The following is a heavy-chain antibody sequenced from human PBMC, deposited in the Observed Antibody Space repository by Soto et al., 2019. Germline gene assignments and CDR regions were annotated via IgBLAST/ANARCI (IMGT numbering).Heavy chain of an antibody. J-gene: IGHJ2*01. CDR2: ITVGGSRT. V-gene: IGHV3-23*01. D-gene: IGHD2-15*01. Sequence: EVQLLESGGGLVQPGGSLRLSCAASGFTFSSYVMSWVRQAPGKGLEWVSTITVGGSRTYLADSVKGRVTISRDDFQNTLYLQMNSLRAEDTALYYCAKGDVVAATPCDLWGRGTLVTVSS. CDR1: GFTFSSYV. CDR3: AKGDVVAATPCDL.